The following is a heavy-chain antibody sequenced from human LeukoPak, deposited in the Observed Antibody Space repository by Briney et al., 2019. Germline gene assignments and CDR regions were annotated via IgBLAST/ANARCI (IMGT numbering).Heavy chain of an antibody. J-gene: IGHJ6*03. D-gene: IGHD3-9*01. CDR3: ARIDFVLRYFDWLEYFRSYYYMDV. CDR2: IIPIFGTA. CDR1: GGTFSSYA. Sequence: ASVKVSCKASGGTFSSYAISWVRQAPGQGLEWMGGIIPIFGTANYAQKFQGRVTMTTDTSTSTAYMELRSLRSDDTAVYYCARIDFVLRYFDWLEYFRSYYYMDVWGKGTTVTISS. V-gene: IGHV1-69*05.